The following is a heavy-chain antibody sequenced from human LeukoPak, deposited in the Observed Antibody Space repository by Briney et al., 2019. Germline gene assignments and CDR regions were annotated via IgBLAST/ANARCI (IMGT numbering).Heavy chain of an antibody. Sequence: GGSLRLSCAASGFTFGTYAMNWVRQAPGKGLEWVSYISSSSSTIYFPDSVKGRFTISRDNAKNSLYLQMNSLRAEDTAFYYCTMNTGDSWGQGTLVTVSS. CDR1: GFTFGTYA. D-gene: IGHD7-27*01. V-gene: IGHV3-48*01. CDR2: ISSSSSTI. J-gene: IGHJ4*02. CDR3: TMNTGDS.